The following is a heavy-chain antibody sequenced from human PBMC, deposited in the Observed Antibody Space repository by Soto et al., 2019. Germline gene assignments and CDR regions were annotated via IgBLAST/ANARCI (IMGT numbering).Heavy chain of an antibody. CDR3: ARPLLYDFWSGYGMDV. CDR1: GGSISSSSYY. Sequence: PSETLSLTCTVSGGSISSSSYYWGWIRRPPGKGLEWIGSIYYSGSTYYNPSLKSRATISVDTSKNQFSLKLSSVTAADTAVYYCARPLLYDFWSGYGMDVWGQGTPVTVSS. D-gene: IGHD3-3*01. V-gene: IGHV4-39*01. CDR2: IYYSGST. J-gene: IGHJ6*02.